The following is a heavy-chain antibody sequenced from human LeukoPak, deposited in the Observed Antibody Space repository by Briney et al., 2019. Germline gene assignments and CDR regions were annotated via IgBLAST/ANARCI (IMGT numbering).Heavy chain of an antibody. CDR2: ISGSGGCT. CDR3: AKDGVATAGRGSHFDY. CDR1: GFTFSSYA. Sequence: KPGGSLRLSCAASGFTFSSYAMSWVRQAPGKGLEWVSVISGSGGCTYYVDPVKGRFTISRDNSKNTLYLQMNSLRAEDTAVYYCAKDGVATAGRGSHFDYWGQGTLVTVSS. V-gene: IGHV3-23*01. D-gene: IGHD6-13*01. J-gene: IGHJ4*02.